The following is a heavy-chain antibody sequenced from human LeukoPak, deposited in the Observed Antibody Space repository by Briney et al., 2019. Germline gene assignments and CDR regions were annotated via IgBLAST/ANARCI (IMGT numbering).Heavy chain of an antibody. Sequence: PGGSLRLSCSASGFTFSNFALHWVRQAPGMGLEWVAAISYDGSNKYYADSVKGRFIISRDSSKNTLYLQMNSLRAEDTAVYYCAKSRSDDNSGHFGSWGQGILVTVSS. D-gene: IGHD3-22*01. CDR1: GFTFSNFA. J-gene: IGHJ4*02. V-gene: IGHV3-30*18. CDR3: AKSRSDDNSGHFGS. CDR2: ISYDGSNK.